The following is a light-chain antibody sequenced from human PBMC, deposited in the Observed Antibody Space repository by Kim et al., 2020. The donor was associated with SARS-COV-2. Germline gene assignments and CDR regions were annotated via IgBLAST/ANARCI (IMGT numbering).Light chain of an antibody. CDR1: SSNIGSNI. V-gene: IGLV1-44*01. Sequence: ELTQPPSASGTPGQRVTISCSGSSSNIGSNIVNWYQQLPGTAPKLLIYSNNQRPSGVPDRFSGSKSGTSASLAISGLQSEYEADYYCAAWDDSLNGWVFGGGTQLTVL. J-gene: IGLJ3*02. CDR3: AAWDDSLNGWV. CDR2: SNN.